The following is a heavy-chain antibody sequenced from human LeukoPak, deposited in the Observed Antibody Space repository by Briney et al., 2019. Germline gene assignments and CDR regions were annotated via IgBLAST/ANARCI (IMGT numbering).Heavy chain of an antibody. V-gene: IGHV3-48*01. CDR3: ARGIAAAGHYYYMDV. Sequence: WGSLRLSCAASGFTFSSYSINWVRQAPGKGLEWVSYISSSSSTIYYADSVRGRFTISRDNSKNTLYLQMNSLRAEDTAVYYCARGIAAAGHYYYMDVWGKGTTVTVSS. CDR2: ISSSSSTI. J-gene: IGHJ6*03. CDR1: GFTFSSYS. D-gene: IGHD6-13*01.